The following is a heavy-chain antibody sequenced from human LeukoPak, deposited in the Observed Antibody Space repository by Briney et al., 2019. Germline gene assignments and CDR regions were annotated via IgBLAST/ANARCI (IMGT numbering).Heavy chain of an antibody. CDR2: ISDSGDLP. J-gene: IGHJ4*02. CDR3: AKELGTTNWYVMDY. D-gene: IGHD1-1*01. Sequence: GGSLRLSCAASGFTFSTHAMSWVRQAPGKGLEWVSSISDSGDLPRHADSVKGRFTISRDNSKNTLYLQMNNLRVDDTAVYYCAKELGTTNWYVMDYWGQGTLVTVSS. V-gene: IGHV3-23*01. CDR1: GFTFSTHA.